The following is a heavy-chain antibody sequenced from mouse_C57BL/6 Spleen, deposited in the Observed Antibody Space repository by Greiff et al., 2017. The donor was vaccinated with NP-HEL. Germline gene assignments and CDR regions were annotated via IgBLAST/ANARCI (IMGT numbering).Heavy chain of an antibody. J-gene: IGHJ4*01. D-gene: IGHD2-4*01. CDR1: GYAFSSYW. Sequence: VQLQQSGAELVKPGASVKISCKASGYAFSSYWMNWVKQRPGKGLEWIGQIYPGDGDTNYNGKFKGKATLTADKSSSTAYMQLSSLTSEDSAVYFCARYGKIYYDYDGYYAMDYWGQGTSVTVSS. V-gene: IGHV1-80*01. CDR2: IYPGDGDT. CDR3: ARYGKIYYDYDGYYAMDY.